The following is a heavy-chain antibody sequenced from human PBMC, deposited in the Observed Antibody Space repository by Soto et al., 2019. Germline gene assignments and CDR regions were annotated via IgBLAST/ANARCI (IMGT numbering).Heavy chain of an antibody. Sequence: QITLKESGPTLVKPTQTLTLTCTFSGFSLSTSGVGVGWIRQPPGKALEWLALIYWDDDKRYSPSLKSRLTITKDTSKNQVVLRMTNMDPVDTATYYCAHRQVTIVRGNGVFDPWGQGTLVTVSS. V-gene: IGHV2-5*02. CDR3: AHRQVTIVRGNGVFDP. CDR1: GFSLSTSGVG. J-gene: IGHJ5*02. CDR2: IYWDDDK. D-gene: IGHD3-10*01.